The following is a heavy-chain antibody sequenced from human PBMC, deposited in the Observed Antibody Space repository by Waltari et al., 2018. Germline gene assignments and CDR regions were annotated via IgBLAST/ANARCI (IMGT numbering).Heavy chain of an antibody. V-gene: IGHV2-5*02. CDR1: GLSFSTSEVD. J-gene: IGHJ4*02. CDR2: IYWDDDK. Sequence: QITLKESGPTLVKPTQTLTLTCTFSGLSFSTSEVDVGWIRQPPGKALEWLALIYWDDDKRYNPSLKSRHTITKDTSKNQVVLTMTNRDPVETATYYCAHTTIGVYDYGDFWVQGTLVTVSS. CDR3: AHTTIGVYDYGDF. D-gene: IGHD3-16*01.